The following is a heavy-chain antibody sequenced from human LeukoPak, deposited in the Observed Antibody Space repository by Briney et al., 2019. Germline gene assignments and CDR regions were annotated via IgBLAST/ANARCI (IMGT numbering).Heavy chain of an antibody. CDR3: ARTVGVQPLDY. D-gene: IGHD3-10*01. V-gene: IGHV4-30-4*01. CDR1: GGSISSGDYY. CDR2: IYYSGST. Sequence: SQTLSLTCTVSGGSISSGDYYWSWIRQPPGKGLEWIGYIYYSGSTYSNPSLKSRVTISVDTSKNQFSLKMSSVTAADTAVYYCARTVGVQPLDYWGQGIMVTVSS. J-gene: IGHJ4*02.